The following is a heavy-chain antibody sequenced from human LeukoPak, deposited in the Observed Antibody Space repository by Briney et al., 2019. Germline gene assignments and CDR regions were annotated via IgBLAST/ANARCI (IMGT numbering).Heavy chain of an antibody. D-gene: IGHD5-12*01. V-gene: IGHV3-11*03. J-gene: IGHJ4*02. Sequence: GGSLRLSCAASGFTFSDSYMSWIRQAPGKGLEWVSYTTSSYTNYAESVKGRFTISRDNAKNSLYLQMNSLRAEDTAVYYCARGIYYSDSWGQGTLVTVSS. CDR2: TTSSYT. CDR1: GFTFSDSY. CDR3: ARGIYYSDS.